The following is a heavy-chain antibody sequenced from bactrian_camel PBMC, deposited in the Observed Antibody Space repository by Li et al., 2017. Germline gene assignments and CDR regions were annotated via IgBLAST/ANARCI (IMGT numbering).Heavy chain of an antibody. Sequence: HVQLVESGGGSVQPGGSLTLSCAASRIAVSDYFMSWVRQAPGKGLEWVSAIDSGGGSTYYAGSVRGRFTIARDNAKNTLYLQLNYLKTEDTAMYYCANWGDNYWGQGTQVTVS. V-gene: IGHV3S1*01. CDR2: IDSGGGST. J-gene: IGHJ4*01. CDR3: ANWGDNY. CDR1: RIAVSDYF. D-gene: IGHD5*01.